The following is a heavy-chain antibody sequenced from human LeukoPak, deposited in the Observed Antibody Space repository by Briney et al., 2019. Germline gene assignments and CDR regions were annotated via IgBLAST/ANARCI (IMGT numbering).Heavy chain of an antibody. Sequence: SETLSLTCAVSGGSISNSNWWSWVRQPPGKGLEWIGEIYHSGSTNYNPSLKSRVTISVDKSKNQFSLKLSSVTAADTAVYYCARHSDCSSTSCPTYYYYYYGMDVWGQGTTVTVSS. CDR1: GGSISNSNW. J-gene: IGHJ6*02. CDR3: ARHSDCSSTSCPTYYYYYYGMDV. V-gene: IGHV4-4*02. CDR2: IYHSGST. D-gene: IGHD2-2*01.